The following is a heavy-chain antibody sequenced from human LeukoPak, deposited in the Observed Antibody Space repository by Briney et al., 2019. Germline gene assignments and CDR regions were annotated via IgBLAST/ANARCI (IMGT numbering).Heavy chain of an antibody. D-gene: IGHD3-22*01. CDR1: GYTFTCYG. Sequence: ASVKVSCKASGYTFTCYGISWVRQAPGQGLEWMGWISAYNGNTNYAQKLQGRVTMTTDTSTSTAYMELRSLRSDDTAVYYCARVKHYYDSSGYYRNYFDYWGQGTLVTVSS. CDR2: ISAYNGNT. V-gene: IGHV1-18*01. CDR3: ARVKHYYDSSGYYRNYFDY. J-gene: IGHJ4*02.